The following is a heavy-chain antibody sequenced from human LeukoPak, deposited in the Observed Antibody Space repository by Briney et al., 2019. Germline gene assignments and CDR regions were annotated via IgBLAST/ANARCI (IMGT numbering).Heavy chain of an antibody. Sequence: SETLSLTCTVSGGSISSYYWSWIRQPPGKGLEWIGFIYYSGSTHYNPSLKSRVTISVDTSKNQFSLKLSSVTAADTAVYYCARTEESGYSYRYFGYYYYMDVWGKGTTVTVSS. CDR2: IYYSGST. D-gene: IGHD5-18*01. J-gene: IGHJ6*03. CDR3: ARTEESGYSYRYFGYYYYMDV. CDR1: GGSISSYY. V-gene: IGHV4-59*01.